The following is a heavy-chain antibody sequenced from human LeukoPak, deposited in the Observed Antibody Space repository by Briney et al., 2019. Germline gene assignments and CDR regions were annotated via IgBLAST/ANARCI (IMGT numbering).Heavy chain of an antibody. J-gene: IGHJ4*02. D-gene: IGHD2-2*02. CDR1: GFIFSNYA. CDR2: ISGGGGST. CDR3: ARGGRYCTTTNCYIGK. Sequence: QPGGSLRLSCAASGFIFSNYAMNLVRQAPGKVLEWGSVISGGGGSTYYADSVKGRFTISRDNSENTLHLQMNSLRAEDTAMYHCARGGRYCTTTNCYIGKWGQGTLVTVSS. V-gene: IGHV3-23*01.